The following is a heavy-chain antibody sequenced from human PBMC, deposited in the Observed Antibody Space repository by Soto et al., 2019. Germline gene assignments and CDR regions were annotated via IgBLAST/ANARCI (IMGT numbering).Heavy chain of an antibody. CDR3: ARHSESLDPTPDNYYYGMDV. CDR2: IYPGDSDT. CDR1: GYSFTSYW. V-gene: IGHV5-51*01. J-gene: IGHJ6*02. Sequence: GESLKISCKGSGYSFTSYWIGWVRQMPGKGLEWMGIIYPGDSDTRYSPSFQGQVTISADKSISTAYLQWSSLKASDTAMYYCARHSESLDPTPDNYYYGMDVWGQGTTVTVSS. D-gene: IGHD3-3*01.